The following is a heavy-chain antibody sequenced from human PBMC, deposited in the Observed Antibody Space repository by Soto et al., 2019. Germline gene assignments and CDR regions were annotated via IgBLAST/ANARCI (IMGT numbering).Heavy chain of an antibody. J-gene: IGHJ6*02. D-gene: IGHD2-8*01. V-gene: IGHV1-46*01. CDR2: INPSPGSK. Sequence: QVQLVQSGAEVRKPGASVKVACKASGYTFGSHYVHWVRQAPGQAIEWMGIINPSPGSKSYAEKFQGRASLTRSTYKRTVCMEMSSLRSEDTASYFCGRSDCPMARCFARYFYTMDVWGQGTRVTVSS. CDR3: GRSDCPMARCFARYFYTMDV. CDR1: GYTFGSHY.